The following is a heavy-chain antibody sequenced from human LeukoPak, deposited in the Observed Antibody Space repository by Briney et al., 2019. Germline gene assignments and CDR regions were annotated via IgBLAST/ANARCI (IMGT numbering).Heavy chain of an antibody. CDR2: ISSSGSTI. D-gene: IGHD1-1*01. V-gene: IGHV3-48*03. CDR3: ARNWNDVNYYYGMDV. CDR1: GFTFSSYE. J-gene: IGHJ6*02. Sequence: PGGSLRLSCAASGFTFSSYEMNWVRQAPGKGLEWVSYISSSGSTIYYADSVKGRFIISRDNAKNSLSLQMNSLRAEDTAVYHRARNWNDVNYYYGMDVWGQGTTVTVSS.